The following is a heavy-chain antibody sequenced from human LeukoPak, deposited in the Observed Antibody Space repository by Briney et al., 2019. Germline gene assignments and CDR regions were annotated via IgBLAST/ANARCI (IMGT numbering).Heavy chain of an antibody. CDR1: GFNFRSYG. J-gene: IGHJ6*03. V-gene: IGHV3-30*02. D-gene: IGHD2-8*01. CDR2: IQYDGSTK. CDR3: AKVPRMAYYYYMDV. Sequence: GGSLRLSCAASGFNFRSYGMHWVRHTPGKWLEWVAFIQYDGSTKVYADSVKGRVTISRDNSKNTVHLQMNSLKAEDTAVYYCAKVPRMAYYYYMDVWGKGATVTVSS.